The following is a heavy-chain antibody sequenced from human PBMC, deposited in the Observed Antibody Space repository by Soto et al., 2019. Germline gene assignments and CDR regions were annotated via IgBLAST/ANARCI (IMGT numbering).Heavy chain of an antibody. CDR1: GCTFSSYG. J-gene: IGHJ6*03. D-gene: IGHD2-2*01. Sequence: GGSLRLSCAASGCTFSSYGMHWVRQAPGKGLEWVAVIWYDGSNKYYADSVKGRFTISRDNSKNTLYLQMNSLRAEDTAVYYCARDRYCSSTSCYDDYYYMDVWGKGTTVTVSS. V-gene: IGHV3-33*01. CDR3: ARDRYCSSTSCYDDYYYMDV. CDR2: IWYDGSNK.